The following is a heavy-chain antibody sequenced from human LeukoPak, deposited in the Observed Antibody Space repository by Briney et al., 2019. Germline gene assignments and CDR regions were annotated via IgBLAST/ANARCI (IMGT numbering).Heavy chain of an antibody. Sequence: GGSLRLSCAASGFTFSSYAMHCVRQAPGKGLEWVAVISYDGSNKYYADSVKGRFTISRDNAKNSLYLQMNSLRAEDTAVYYCARVTSSGQQLAYFDYWGXXTXVXVSS. CDR3: ARVTSSGQQLAYFDY. V-gene: IGHV3-30-3*01. CDR1: GFTFSSYA. D-gene: IGHD6-13*01. CDR2: ISYDGSNK. J-gene: IGHJ4*01.